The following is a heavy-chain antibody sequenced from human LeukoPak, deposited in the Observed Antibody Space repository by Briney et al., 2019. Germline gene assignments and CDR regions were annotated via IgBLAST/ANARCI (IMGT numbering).Heavy chain of an antibody. V-gene: IGHV3-7*01. CDR1: GFTSSSYW. CDR3: VRDGGVSGYDLLDY. D-gene: IGHD5-12*01. CDR2: INQDGSEE. J-gene: IGHJ4*02. Sequence: GGSLRLSCAASGFTSSSYWMTWVRQAPGKGLEWVAHINQDGSEEHYMDSVKARFTISRDNAKNSLSLQMNSLRAEDTAVYYCVRDGGVSGYDLLDYWGQGTLVTVSS.